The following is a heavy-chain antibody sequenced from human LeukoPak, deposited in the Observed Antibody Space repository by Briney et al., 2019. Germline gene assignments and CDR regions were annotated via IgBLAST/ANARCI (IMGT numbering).Heavy chain of an antibody. CDR3: AKGLERASYYFDY. J-gene: IGHJ4*02. V-gene: IGHV3-66*01. CDR1: GFTVSSNY. Sequence: GGSLRLSCAASGFTVSSNYMSWVRQAPGRGLEWVSVIYSGGSTYYADSVRGRFTISRDNSKNMLYLQMNSLRAEDTATYYCAKGLERASYYFDYWGQGTLVTVSS. CDR2: IYSGGST. D-gene: IGHD6-25*01.